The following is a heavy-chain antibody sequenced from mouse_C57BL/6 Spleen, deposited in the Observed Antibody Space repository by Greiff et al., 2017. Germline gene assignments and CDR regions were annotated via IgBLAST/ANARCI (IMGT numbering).Heavy chain of an antibody. V-gene: IGHV14-2*01. CDR3: ASYGSRGAWFAY. D-gene: IGHD1-1*01. CDR2: IDPEDGET. Sequence: EVQVVESGAELVKPGASVKLSCTASGFNIKDYYMHWVKQRTEQGLEWIGRIDPEDGETKYAPKFQGKATITADTSSNTAYLQLSSLTSEDTAVYYCASYGSRGAWFAYWGQGTLVTVSA. J-gene: IGHJ3*01. CDR1: GFNIKDYY.